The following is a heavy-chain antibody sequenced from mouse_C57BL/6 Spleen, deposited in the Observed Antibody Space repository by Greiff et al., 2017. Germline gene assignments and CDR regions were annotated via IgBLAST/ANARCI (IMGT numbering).Heavy chain of an antibody. Sequence: LVESGPELVKPGASVKISCKASGYSFTDYNMNWVKQSNGKSLEWIGVINPNYGTTSYNQKFKGKATLTVDQSSSTAYMQLNSLTSEDSAVYYCARGNYGSSDWYFDVWGTGTTVTVSS. CDR2: INPNYGTT. V-gene: IGHV1-39*01. J-gene: IGHJ1*03. D-gene: IGHD1-1*01. CDR1: GYSFTDYN. CDR3: ARGNYGSSDWYFDV.